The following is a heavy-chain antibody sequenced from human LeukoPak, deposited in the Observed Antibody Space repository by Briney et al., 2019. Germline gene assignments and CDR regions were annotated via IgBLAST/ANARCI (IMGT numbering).Heavy chain of an antibody. CDR2: TYYRSKWYN. CDR3: ARAEYSSGWLEVDD. V-gene: IGHV6-1*01. Sequence: SQTVSLTCAISGDSVSSNSAAWHWTRQSPSRGLEWLGRTYYRSKWYNDYAVSVKSRITINPDTSKNQFSLQLNAVTPEDTAVYYCARAEYSSGWLEVDDWGQGTLATVSS. J-gene: IGHJ4*02. D-gene: IGHD6-19*01. CDR1: GDSVSSNSAA.